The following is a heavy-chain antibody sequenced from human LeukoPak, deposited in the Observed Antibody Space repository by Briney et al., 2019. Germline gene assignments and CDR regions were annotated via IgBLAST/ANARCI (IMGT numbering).Heavy chain of an antibody. V-gene: IGHV4-4*09. CDR2: IYTSGST. Sequence: PSETLSLTCTVSGGSISSYYWSWIRQPPGKGLERIGYIYTSGSTNYNPSLKSRVTISVDTSKNQFSLKLSSVTAADTAVYYCARQTNYYYYMDVWGKGTTVTV. CDR3: ARQTNYYYYMDV. D-gene: IGHD1-7*01. J-gene: IGHJ6*03. CDR1: GGSISSYY.